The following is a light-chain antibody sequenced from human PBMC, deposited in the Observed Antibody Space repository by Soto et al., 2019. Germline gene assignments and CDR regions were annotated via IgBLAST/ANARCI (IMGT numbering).Light chain of an antibody. J-gene: IGKJ1*01. CDR3: QQYGSSSWT. CDR2: GAS. CDR1: QTVNSIY. Sequence: ETVLTQSPATVSLSPGDRATLPCRASQTVNSIYLAWYQQKPGQAPRLLIYGASSRETGIPDTFSGSGSGTDFTLTISRLEPEDFAVYYCQQYGSSSWTFGQGTKVDIK. V-gene: IGKV3-20*01.